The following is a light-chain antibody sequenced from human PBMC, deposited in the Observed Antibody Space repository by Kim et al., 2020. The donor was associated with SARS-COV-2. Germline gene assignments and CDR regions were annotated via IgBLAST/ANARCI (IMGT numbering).Light chain of an antibody. CDR1: NLGANY. J-gene: IGLJ3*02. Sequence: SYELTQPLSVSVSPGQTVSITCSGDNLGANYVWWYQQRPGQSPVMIIFQDNKRPSGIPERFSGSNSGNTATLTISGTQPMDEADYYCQAWHSATWVFGGG. CDR3: QAWHSATWV. V-gene: IGLV3-1*01. CDR2: QDN.